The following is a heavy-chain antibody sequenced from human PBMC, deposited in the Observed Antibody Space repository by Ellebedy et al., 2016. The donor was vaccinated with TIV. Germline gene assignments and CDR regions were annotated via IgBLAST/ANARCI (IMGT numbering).Heavy chain of an antibody. CDR2: IIPIFGTA. CDR1: GYTLTELS. CDR3: ARGWGYDSSGYIKALNYYYGMDV. D-gene: IGHD3-22*01. J-gene: IGHJ6*02. V-gene: IGHV1-69*13. Sequence: ASVKVSCKVSGYTLTELSMHWVRQAPGKGLEWMGGIIPIFGTANYAQKFQGRVTITADESTSTAYMELSSLRSEDTAVYYCARGWGYDSSGYIKALNYYYGMDVWGQGTTVTVSS.